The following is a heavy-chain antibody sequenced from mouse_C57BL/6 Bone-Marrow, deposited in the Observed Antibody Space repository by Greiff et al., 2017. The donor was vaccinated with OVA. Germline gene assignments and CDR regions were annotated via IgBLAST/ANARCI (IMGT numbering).Heavy chain of an antibody. D-gene: IGHD2-1*01. Sequence: QVHVKQSGAELVKPGASVKLSCKASGYTFTEYTIHWVKQRSGQGLEWIGWFYPGSGSIKYNEKFKDKATLTADKSSSTVYMELSRLTSEDSAVYFCARHEAIYYGNSLFAYWGQGTLVTVSA. CDR2: FYPGSGSI. J-gene: IGHJ3*01. CDR1: GYTFTEYT. V-gene: IGHV1-62-2*01. CDR3: ARHEAIYYGNSLFAY.